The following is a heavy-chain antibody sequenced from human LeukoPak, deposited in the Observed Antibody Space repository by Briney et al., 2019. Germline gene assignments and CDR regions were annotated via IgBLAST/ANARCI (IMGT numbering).Heavy chain of an antibody. V-gene: IGHV3-11*04. CDR3: ARDLYRIVVVPHYFDY. CDR2: ISSSGSTI. CDR1: GFTFSDYY. D-gene: IGHD3-22*01. Sequence: GGSLRLSCAASGFTFSDYYMSWIRQAPGKGLEWVSYISSSGSTIYYADSVKGRFTISRDNAKNSLYLQMNSLRAEDTAVYYCARDLYRIVVVPHYFDYWGQGTLVTVSS. J-gene: IGHJ4*02.